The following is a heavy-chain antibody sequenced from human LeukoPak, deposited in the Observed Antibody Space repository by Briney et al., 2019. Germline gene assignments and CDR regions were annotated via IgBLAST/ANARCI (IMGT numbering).Heavy chain of an antibody. D-gene: IGHD2-15*01. CDR3: ARDNLGYCSGGSCYSDWFDP. CDR1: GGSISSYY. J-gene: IGHJ5*02. Sequence: PSETLSLTCTVSGGSISSYYWSWIRQPPGKGLEWIGYIYYSGSTNYNPSLKSRVTISVDTSKNQFPLKLSSVTAADTAVYYCARDNLGYCSGGSCYSDWFDPWGQGTLVTVSS. CDR2: IYYSGST. V-gene: IGHV4-59*01.